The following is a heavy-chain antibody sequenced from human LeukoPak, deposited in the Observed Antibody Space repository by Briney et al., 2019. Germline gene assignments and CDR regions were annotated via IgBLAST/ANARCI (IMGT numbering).Heavy chain of an antibody. D-gene: IGHD6-19*01. J-gene: IGHJ3*02. V-gene: IGHV4-39*01. CDR3: ARQPVAEAFDI. CDR2: IYYSGST. CDR1: GDSINSLDL. Sequence: PSETLSLTCTVSGDSINSLDLWSWVRQPPGKGLEWIRSIYYSGSTYYNPSLKSRVTISVDTSKNQFSLKLSSVTAVDTAVYYCARQPVAEAFDIWGQGTMVNVSS.